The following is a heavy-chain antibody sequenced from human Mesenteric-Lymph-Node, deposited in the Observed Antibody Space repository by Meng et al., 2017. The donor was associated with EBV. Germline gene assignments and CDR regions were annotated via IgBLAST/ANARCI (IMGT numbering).Heavy chain of an antibody. V-gene: IGHV4-30-2*01. Sequence: LQLQGSGSVLVKPSQPLSLTCAVSGGSISNDGYSWSWIRQPPGKGLEWIGYIYHSGSTYSNPSLKSRVTISVDRSKNQFSLKLNSVTAADTAVYYCARASVYGDYDNWFDPWGQGTLVTVSS. CDR1: GGSISNDGYS. D-gene: IGHD4-17*01. J-gene: IGHJ5*02. CDR2: IYHSGST. CDR3: ARASVYGDYDNWFDP.